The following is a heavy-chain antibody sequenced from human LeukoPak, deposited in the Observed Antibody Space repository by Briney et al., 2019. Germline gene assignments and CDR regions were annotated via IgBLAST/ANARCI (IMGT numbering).Heavy chain of an antibody. CDR1: GGSISSSSYY. CDR2: IYYSGST. V-gene: IGHV4-39*07. Sequence: SETLSLTCTVSGGSISSSSYYWGWIRQPPGKGLEWIGSIYYSGSTYYNPSLKSRVTISVDTSKNQFSLKLSSVTAADTAVYYCARLNPGGSSSWYVKGNYGFDYWGQGTLVTVSS. D-gene: IGHD6-13*01. J-gene: IGHJ4*02. CDR3: ARLNPGGSSSWYVKGNYGFDY.